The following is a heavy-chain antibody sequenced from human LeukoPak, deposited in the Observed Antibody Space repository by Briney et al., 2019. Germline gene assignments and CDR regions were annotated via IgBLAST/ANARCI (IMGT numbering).Heavy chain of an antibody. Sequence: GGSLGLSCAASGFTFSSYSMNWVRQAPGKGLEWVSSISSSSSYIYYADSVKGRFTISRDNAKNSLYLQMNSLRAEDTAVYYCASLMARGVIWIDYWGQGTLVTVSS. J-gene: IGHJ4*02. CDR3: ASLMARGVIWIDY. CDR1: GFTFSSYS. CDR2: ISSSSSYI. V-gene: IGHV3-21*04. D-gene: IGHD3-10*01.